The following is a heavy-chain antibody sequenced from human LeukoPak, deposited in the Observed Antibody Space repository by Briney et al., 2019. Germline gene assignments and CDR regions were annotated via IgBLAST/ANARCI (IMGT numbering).Heavy chain of an antibody. J-gene: IGHJ5*02. CDR3: ARDWSAAAGYSSSWAKGGVPWFDP. CDR1: GFTLSSYG. V-gene: IGHV3-33*01. D-gene: IGHD6-13*01. Sequence: SGGSRRLSSAASGFTLSSYGMHWVRQAPGKGLEWVAVIWYDGSNKYYADSVNGRFNISRDNSKNTLYLQMNSLRGEDTAVYYCARDWSAAAGYSSSWAKGGVPWFDPWGQGTLVTVSS. CDR2: IWYDGSNK.